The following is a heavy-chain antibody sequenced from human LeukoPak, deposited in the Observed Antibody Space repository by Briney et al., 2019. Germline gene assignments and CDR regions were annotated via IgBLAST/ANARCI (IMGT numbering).Heavy chain of an antibody. CDR3: ARGASVVPGIDNAFDI. CDR2: ISTSSSYI. Sequence: RTGGSLRLTCAASGFTFSSYSMNWVRQAPGKGLEWVSSISTSSSYINYADSVKGRFTISRDNAKKSLYLQMNSLRADGTALYYCARGASVVPGIDNAFDIWGQGTMVTVSS. D-gene: IGHD6-19*01. CDR1: GFTFSSYS. J-gene: IGHJ3*02. V-gene: IGHV3-21*01.